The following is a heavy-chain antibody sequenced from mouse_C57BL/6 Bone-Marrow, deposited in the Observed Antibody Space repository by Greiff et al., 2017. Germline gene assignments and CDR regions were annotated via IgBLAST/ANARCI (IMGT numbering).Heavy chain of an antibody. CDR2: ISTGGGST. V-gene: IGHV5-12*01. J-gene: IGHJ4*01. CDR1: GFTFSDYY. CDR3: ERRAPAIVVTMDY. D-gene: IGHD2-5*01. Sequence: EVKLLESGGGLVQPGGSLKLSCAASGFTFSDYYMYWVRQTPEQGLEWVAYISTGGGSTYYPDTVKGRFTISRDNAKNTLYLQMSRLKSEDTAMYYSERRAPAIVVTMDYWGQGTSGTVST.